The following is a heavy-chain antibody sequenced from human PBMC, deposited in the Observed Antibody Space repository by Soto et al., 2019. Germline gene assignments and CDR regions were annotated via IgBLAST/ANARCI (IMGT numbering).Heavy chain of an antibody. Sequence: GGSLRLSCAASAFTFSSYWMNWVRQAPGKGPVWVSRINSDGSITGYADSVKGRFTISRDNAKNSLYLQMNSLRAEDTAVYYCARSSPVVTAPWGQGTLVTVSS. CDR1: AFTFSSYW. V-gene: IGHV3-74*01. CDR3: ARSSPVVTAP. D-gene: IGHD2-21*02. CDR2: INSDGSIT. J-gene: IGHJ5*02.